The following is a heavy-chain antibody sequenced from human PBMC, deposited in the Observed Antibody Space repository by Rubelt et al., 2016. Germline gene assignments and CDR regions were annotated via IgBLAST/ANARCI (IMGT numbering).Heavy chain of an antibody. J-gene: IGHJ5*02. CDR2: INHSGST. CDR1: GGSFSGYY. V-gene: IGHV4-34*01. CDR3: AGSNSGTYSEGFDP. Sequence: QVQLQQWGAGLLKPSETLSLTCAVYGGSFSGYYWSWIRQPPGKGLEWIGEINHSGSTNYSPSLKSRVTISVDTSKNQYSLKLSSVTGADTAGYYWAGSNSGTYSEGFDPWGQGTLVTVSS. D-gene: IGHD1-26*01.